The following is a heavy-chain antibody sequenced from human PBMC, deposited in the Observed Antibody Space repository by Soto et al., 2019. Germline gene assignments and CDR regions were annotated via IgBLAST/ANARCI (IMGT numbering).Heavy chain of an antibody. V-gene: IGHV1-69*02. CDR2: INPILSMS. Sequence: QVPLVQSGAEVKRPGSSVKVSCKASGDTFTFYSINWVRQAPGLGLEWMGRINPILSMSNYAQRFQGRVTMTADKSTSTVYMELSSLRSEHTAIYYCASSYGSGYRAFDYWGQGALVTVSS. CDR1: GDTFTFYS. D-gene: IGHD3-10*01. J-gene: IGHJ4*02. CDR3: ASSYGSGYRAFDY.